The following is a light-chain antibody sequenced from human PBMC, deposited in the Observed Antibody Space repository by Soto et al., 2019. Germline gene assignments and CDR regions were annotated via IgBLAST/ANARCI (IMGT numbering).Light chain of an antibody. Sequence: QSALTQPASVSGSPGQSITISCTGTSSDIGNYNYVSWFQQHPGKAPKVIIYDVSNRPSGISDRFSGSKSGNTASLTISGLQAEDEADYYCNSYTSISTWVFGGGTQLTVL. CDR2: DVS. CDR1: SSDIGNYNY. V-gene: IGLV2-14*03. J-gene: IGLJ3*02. CDR3: NSYTSISTWV.